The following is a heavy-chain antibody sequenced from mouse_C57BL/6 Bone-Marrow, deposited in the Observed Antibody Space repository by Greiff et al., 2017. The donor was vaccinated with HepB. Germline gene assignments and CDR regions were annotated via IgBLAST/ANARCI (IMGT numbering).Heavy chain of an antibody. CDR3: ARSRFYYYGSRGGYYFDY. D-gene: IGHD1-1*01. CDR1: GYTFTSYW. J-gene: IGHJ2*01. Sequence: QVQLQQPGTELVKPGASVKLSCKASGYTFTSYWMHWVKQRPGQGLEWIGNINPSNGGTNYNEKFKSKATLTVDKSSSTAYMQLSSLTSEDSAVYYCARSRFYYYGSRGGYYFDYWGQGTTLTVSS. V-gene: IGHV1-53*01. CDR2: INPSNGGT.